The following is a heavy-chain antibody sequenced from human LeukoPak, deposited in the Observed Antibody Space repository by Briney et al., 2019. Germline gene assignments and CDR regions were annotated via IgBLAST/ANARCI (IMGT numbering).Heavy chain of an antibody. CDR1: GYTFTSYG. CDR2: ISAYNGNT. V-gene: IGHV1-18*01. CDR3: ARGGYCSSTSCYDGLLDY. J-gene: IGHJ4*02. Sequence: ASVKVSCKASGYTFTSYGISWVRQAPGQGLEWMGWISAYNGNTNYAQKLQGRVTMTTDTSTSTAYMELRSLRSDDTAVYYCARGGYCSSTSCYDGLLDYWGQGTLVTVSS. D-gene: IGHD2-2*01.